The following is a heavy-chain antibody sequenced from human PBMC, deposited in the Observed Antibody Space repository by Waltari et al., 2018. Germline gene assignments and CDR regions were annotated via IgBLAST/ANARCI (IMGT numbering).Heavy chain of an antibody. D-gene: IGHD3-10*01. CDR2: MSSRRSYI. V-gene: IGHV3-21*01. CDR3: ARGPYGSVSYYFDY. CDR1: GFTFSSYS. J-gene: IGHJ4*02. Sequence: EVQLVASGGGLVKPGGSLRLSCAASGFTFSSYSMNWVRQAPGTGLCGGSYMSSRRSYIYYTDAVKARFTISRDNAKNSLYLQMNNLRAEDTAVYYCARGPYGSVSYYFDYWGQGTLVTVSS.